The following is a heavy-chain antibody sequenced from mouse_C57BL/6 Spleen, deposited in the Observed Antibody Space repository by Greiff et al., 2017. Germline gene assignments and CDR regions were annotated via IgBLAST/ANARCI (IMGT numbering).Heavy chain of an antibody. D-gene: IGHD3-3*01. CDR3: ARGRGGRGYFDV. J-gene: IGHJ1*03. Sequence: QVQLQQPGAELVKPGASVKLSCKASGYTFTSYWMQWVKQRPGQGLEWIGEIDPSDSYTNYNQKFKGKATLTVDTSSSTAYMQLSSLTSEDSAVYYCARGRGGRGYFDVWGTGTTVTVSS. CDR1: GYTFTSYW. V-gene: IGHV1-50*01. CDR2: IDPSDSYT.